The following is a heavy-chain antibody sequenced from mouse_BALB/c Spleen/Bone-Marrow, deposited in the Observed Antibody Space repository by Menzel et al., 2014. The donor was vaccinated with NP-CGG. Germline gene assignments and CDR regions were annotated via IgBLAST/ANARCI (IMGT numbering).Heavy chain of an antibody. CDR1: GFSLTSYG. J-gene: IGHJ2*01. V-gene: IGHV2-9*02. CDR3: ARDRGYYKDVGDY. CDR2: IWAGGST. Sequence: QVQLQQPGPGLVAPSQSLSITCTVSGFSLTSYGVHWVRRPPGKGLEWLGVIWAGGSTNYNSALMSRLCISKDNSESXVFLKMNSLQTDDTAIYYCARDRGYYKDVGDYWGQGTTLTVSS. D-gene: IGHD2-3*01.